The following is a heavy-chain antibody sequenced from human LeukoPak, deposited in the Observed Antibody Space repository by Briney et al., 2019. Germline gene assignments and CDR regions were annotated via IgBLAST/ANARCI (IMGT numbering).Heavy chain of an antibody. CDR2: ISSSGGST. Sequence: GGSLRLSCAASGFTFSMYAMSWVRQAPGKGLEWVSTISSSGGSTYYADSVKGRFTISRDNSKNALYLQMNSLRAEDTAVYYCAKATPATAAFESWGQGTLLTVSS. CDR1: GFTFSMYA. V-gene: IGHV3-23*01. J-gene: IGHJ4*02. D-gene: IGHD6-13*01. CDR3: AKATPATAAFES.